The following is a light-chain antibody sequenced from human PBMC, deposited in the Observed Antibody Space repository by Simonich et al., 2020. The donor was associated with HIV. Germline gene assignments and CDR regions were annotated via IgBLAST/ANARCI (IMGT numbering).Light chain of an antibody. CDR2: KVS. V-gene: IGKV2-30*02. Sequence: DVVMTQSPLSLPVTLGQPASISFRSSQSLVHSGGNTYLNWFQQRPGQSPRRLIYKVSHRDSGVPDRFSGSGSGTHFTLKISRVEAEDLGVYYCMQRYTFGQGTKLEIK. J-gene: IGKJ2*01. CDR3: MQRYT. CDR1: QSLVHSGGNTY.